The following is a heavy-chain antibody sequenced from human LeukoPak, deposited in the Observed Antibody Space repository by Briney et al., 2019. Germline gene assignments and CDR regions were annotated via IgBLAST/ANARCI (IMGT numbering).Heavy chain of an antibody. CDR2: INHSGST. CDR1: GGSFCGYY. V-gene: IGHV4-34*01. CDR3: ARRMGTFDP. Sequence: SETLSLTCAVYGGSFCGYYWSWIRQPPGKGLEWIGEINHSGSTNYNPSLKSRVTISVDTSKNQFSLKLSSVTAADTAVYYCARRMGTFDPWGQGTLVTVSS. D-gene: IGHD3-16*01. J-gene: IGHJ5*02.